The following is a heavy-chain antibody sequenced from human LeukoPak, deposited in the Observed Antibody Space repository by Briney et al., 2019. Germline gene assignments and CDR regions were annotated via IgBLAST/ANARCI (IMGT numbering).Heavy chain of an antibody. CDR2: IYYSGST. J-gene: IGHJ1*01. V-gene: IGHV4-59*08. CDR3: ARSRIAAAEVYFQH. D-gene: IGHD6-13*01. CDR1: GGSISSYY. Sequence: SETLSLTCTVSGGSISSYYWSWIRQPPGKGLERIGYIYYSGSTNYNPSLKSRVTISVDTSKNQFSLKLSSVTAADTAVYYCARSRIAAAEVYFQHWGQGTLVTVSS.